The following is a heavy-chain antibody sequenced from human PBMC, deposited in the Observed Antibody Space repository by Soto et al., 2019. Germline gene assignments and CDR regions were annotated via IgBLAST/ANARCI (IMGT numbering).Heavy chain of an antibody. CDR1: GFTFSSYG. V-gene: IGHV3-30*18. CDR3: AKEARPHYYYYYYMDV. CDR2: ISYDGRNK. D-gene: IGHD6-6*01. Sequence: PGGSLRLSCAASGFTFSSYGMHWVRQAPGKGLEWVAVISYDGRNKYYADSVKGRFTISRDNSKNTLYLQMNSLRAEDTAVYYCAKEARPHYYYYYYMDVWGKGTTVTVSS. J-gene: IGHJ6*03.